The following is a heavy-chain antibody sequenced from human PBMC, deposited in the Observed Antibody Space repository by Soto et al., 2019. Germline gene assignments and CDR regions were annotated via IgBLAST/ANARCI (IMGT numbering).Heavy chain of an antibody. J-gene: IGHJ4*02. V-gene: IGHV2-5*01. Sequence: QITLKESGPAVVSPTQTLTLTCTFSGFSLNNSGVGVGGISQPPGKALEWLALIQWNDVQSYRPTLKTTRSITNYITKNILVFKMTIINPVDTDIYYCVYSMNIDVIHTGRHWDNWGQGTLINVSS. CDR3: VYSMNIDVIHTGRHWDN. CDR1: GFSLNNSGVG. CDR2: IQWNDVQ. D-gene: IGHD3-16*02.